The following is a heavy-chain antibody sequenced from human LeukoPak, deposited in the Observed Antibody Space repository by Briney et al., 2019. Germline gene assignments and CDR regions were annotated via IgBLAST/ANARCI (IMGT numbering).Heavy chain of an antibody. D-gene: IGHD1-26*01. CDR1: GFTVNSND. Sequence: GGSLRLSCAASGFTVNSNDMSWVRQAPGKGLEWVSVIDSGGRTFYADSVKGRFTISRDNSKNTLDLQMNSLRVEDTAVYYCAKEEARWEWFDPWGQGTLVTVSS. V-gene: IGHV3-66*01. J-gene: IGHJ5*02. CDR3: AKEEARWEWFDP. CDR2: IDSGGRT.